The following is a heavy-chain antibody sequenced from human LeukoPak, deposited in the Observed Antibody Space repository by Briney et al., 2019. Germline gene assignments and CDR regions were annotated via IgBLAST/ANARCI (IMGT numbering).Heavy chain of an antibody. Sequence: GGSLRLSCAASGFTFSSYWMSWVRQAPGKGLEGVANIKQDGSEKYYVDSVKGRFTISRDNAKNSLYLQMNSLRAEDTAVYYCAREQDGYDFWSGYHKQNWFDPWGQGTLVTVSS. CDR1: GFTFSSYW. J-gene: IGHJ5*02. CDR2: IKQDGSEK. CDR3: AREQDGYDFWSGYHKQNWFDP. V-gene: IGHV3-7*01. D-gene: IGHD3-3*01.